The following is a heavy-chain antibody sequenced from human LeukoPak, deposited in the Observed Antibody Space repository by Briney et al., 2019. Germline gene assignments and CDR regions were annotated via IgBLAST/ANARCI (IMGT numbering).Heavy chain of an antibody. CDR3: ARSTHSWFGWFEF. CDR2: ISSGSSHI. CDR1: GFSFSNYA. D-gene: IGHD3-10*01. V-gene: IGHV3-21*01. Sequence: GGSLRLSRETSGFSFSNYAMNWVRQIPGKGLEWVSSISSGSSHIYYAESMKGRFTMSRDNSKNSVTLEMTSLRVEDTAVYYCARSTHSWFGWFEFWGQGTLVTVAS. J-gene: IGHJ5*01.